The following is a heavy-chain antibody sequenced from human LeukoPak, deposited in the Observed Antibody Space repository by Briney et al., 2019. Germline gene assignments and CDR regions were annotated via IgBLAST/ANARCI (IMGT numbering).Heavy chain of an antibody. V-gene: IGHV3-30*02. D-gene: IGHD2-2*01. CDR3: ARGLPFTN. CDR1: GFTFSSYA. J-gene: IGHJ6*02. Sequence: GGSLRLSCAASGFTFSSYAMHWVRQAPGKGLEWVAFIRYDGSNKYYADSVKGRFTISRDNSKNTLYLQMDSLRAEDTAVYYCARGLPFTNWGQGTTETVSS. CDR2: IRYDGSNK.